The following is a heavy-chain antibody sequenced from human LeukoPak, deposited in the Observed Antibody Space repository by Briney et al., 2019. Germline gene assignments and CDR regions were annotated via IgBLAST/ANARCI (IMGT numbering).Heavy chain of an antibody. V-gene: IGHV3-74*01. Sequence: GGSLRLSCAASGFTFSNYWMHWVRQAPGKGLLWVSRIDSDGSGTSYADSVKGRFTICRDNAKKTLSLQMNSLTAEDTTVSYCERPPRYCSVDCYRFDSWGQGILVTVSS. CDR2: IDSDGSGT. CDR3: ERPPRYCSVDCYRFDS. D-gene: IGHD2-21*02. J-gene: IGHJ4*02. CDR1: GFTFSNYW.